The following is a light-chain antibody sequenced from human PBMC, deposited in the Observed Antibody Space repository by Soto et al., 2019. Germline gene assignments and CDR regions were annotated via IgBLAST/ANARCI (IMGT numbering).Light chain of an antibody. Sequence: EVVMTQSPDVLAVSPGETATLSCRASQSISSKLAWYQQKPGQAPRLLIYGAVTRATGIPARFSGSGSSTDFTLTISSLQSEDCVVYYCQQYNSWLSWTFGQGTKVEIK. CDR3: QQYNSWLSWT. J-gene: IGKJ1*01. CDR1: QSISSK. V-gene: IGKV3D-15*01. CDR2: GAV.